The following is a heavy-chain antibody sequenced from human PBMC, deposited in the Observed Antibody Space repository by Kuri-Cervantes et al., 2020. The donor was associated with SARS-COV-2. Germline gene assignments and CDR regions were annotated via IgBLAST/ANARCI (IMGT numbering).Heavy chain of an antibody. V-gene: IGHV3-30-3*01. Sequence: GGSLRLSCAASGFTFSSYAMHWVRQAPGKGLEWVAVISYDGSNKYYAESVKGRFIISRDNSVSTVYLQMNSLRAEDTAMYYCARGHISSRGDWFDPWGQGTLVTVSS. J-gene: IGHJ5*02. CDR3: ARGHISSRGDWFDP. D-gene: IGHD2-2*01. CDR2: ISYDGSNK. CDR1: GFTFSSYA.